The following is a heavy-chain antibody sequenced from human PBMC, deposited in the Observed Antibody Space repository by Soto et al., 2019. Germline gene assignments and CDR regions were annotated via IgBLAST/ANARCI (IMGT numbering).Heavy chain of an antibody. D-gene: IGHD2-2*02. V-gene: IGHV1-69*13. Sequence: GASVKVSCKASGGTFSSYAISWVRQAPGQGLEWMGGIIPIFGTANYAQKFQGRVTITADESTSTAYMELSSLRSEDTAVYYCARPSPNCSSTSCYRQPVYYYYYYGMGVWGQGTTVTVSS. J-gene: IGHJ6*02. CDR1: GGTFSSYA. CDR3: ARPSPNCSSTSCYRQPVYYYYYYGMGV. CDR2: IIPIFGTA.